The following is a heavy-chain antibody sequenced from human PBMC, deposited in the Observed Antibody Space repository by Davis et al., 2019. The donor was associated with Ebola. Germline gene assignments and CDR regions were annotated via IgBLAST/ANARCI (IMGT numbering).Heavy chain of an antibody. CDR2: ISAYNGNT. V-gene: IGHV1-18*01. Sequence: ASVKVSCKASGYIFTSYGISWVRQAPGQGLEWIGWISAYNGNTNYAQKLQGRVTMTTDTSTSTAYMELRSLRSDDTAVYYCARVVQYYYDSSGYSTPYYFDYWGQGTLVTVSS. J-gene: IGHJ4*02. D-gene: IGHD3-22*01. CDR3: ARVVQYYYDSSGYSTPYYFDY. CDR1: GYIFTSYG.